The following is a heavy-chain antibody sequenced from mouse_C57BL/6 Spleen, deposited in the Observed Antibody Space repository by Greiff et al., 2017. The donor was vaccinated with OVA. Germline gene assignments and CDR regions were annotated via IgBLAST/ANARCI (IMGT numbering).Heavy chain of an antibody. J-gene: IGHJ4*01. CDR2: FYPGSGSI. V-gene: IGHV1-62-2*01. CDR1: GYTFTEYT. CDR3: ARHEGIRDAMDY. Sequence: QVHVKQSGAELVKPGASVKLSCKASGYTFTEYTIHWVKQRSGQGLEWIGWFYPGSGSIKYNEKFKDKATLTADKSSSTVYMELSRLISEDSAVYFCARHEGIRDAMDYWGQGTSVTVSS.